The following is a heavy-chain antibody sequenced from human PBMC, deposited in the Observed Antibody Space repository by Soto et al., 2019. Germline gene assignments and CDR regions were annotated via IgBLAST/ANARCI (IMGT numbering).Heavy chain of an antibody. Sequence: GESLKISCAASGFTFSSYSMNWVRQAPGKGLEWVSYISSSSSTIYYADSVKGRFTISRDNAKNSLYLQMNSLRDEDTAVYYCAREVLRFLEWLPSRMDVWGQGTTVTVSS. J-gene: IGHJ6*02. CDR2: ISSSSSTI. V-gene: IGHV3-48*02. CDR3: AREVLRFLEWLPSRMDV. D-gene: IGHD3-3*01. CDR1: GFTFSSYS.